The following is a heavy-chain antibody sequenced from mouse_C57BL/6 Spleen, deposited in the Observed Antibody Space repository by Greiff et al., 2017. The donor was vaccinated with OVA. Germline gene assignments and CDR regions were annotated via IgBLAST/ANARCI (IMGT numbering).Heavy chain of an antibody. Sequence: VQLKESGGDLVKPGGSLKLSCAASGFTFSSYGMSWVRQTPDKRLEWVATISSGGSYTYYPDSVKGRFTISRDNAKNTLYLQMSSLKSEETAMYYCARLYDGHYGGFAYWGQGTLVTVSA. D-gene: IGHD2-3*01. CDR3: ARLYDGHYGGFAY. J-gene: IGHJ3*01. V-gene: IGHV5-6*01. CDR1: GFTFSSYG. CDR2: ISSGGSYT.